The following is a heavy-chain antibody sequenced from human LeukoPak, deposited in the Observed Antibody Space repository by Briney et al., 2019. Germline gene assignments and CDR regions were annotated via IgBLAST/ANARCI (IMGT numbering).Heavy chain of an antibody. CDR2: IIPIFGTA. Sequence: SVKVSCKASGGTFSSYAISWVRQAPGQGLEWMGGIIPIFGTANYAQKFQGRVTITADKSTSTAYMELSSLRSEDTAVYYCARDPVRGSSGYNDYWGQGTLVTVSS. V-gene: IGHV1-69*06. CDR1: GGTFSSYA. J-gene: IGHJ4*02. CDR3: ARDPVRGSSGYNDY. D-gene: IGHD3-22*01.